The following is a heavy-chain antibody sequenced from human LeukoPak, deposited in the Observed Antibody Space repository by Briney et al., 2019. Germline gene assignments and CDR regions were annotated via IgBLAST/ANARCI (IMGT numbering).Heavy chain of an antibody. CDR3: ARDLGQYYDTSDNWFDP. D-gene: IGHD3-22*01. CDR1: GFTFSNYW. V-gene: IGHV3-74*01. J-gene: IGHJ5*02. Sequence: GGPLRLPCEASGFTFSNYWMHWARKAPGKGLVWVSRFNSDGINTSYADSVKGRFTISRDNAKNTLNLQMNSLRAEDAAVYYCARDLGQYYDTSDNWFDPWGQGTLVTVSS. CDR2: FNSDGINT.